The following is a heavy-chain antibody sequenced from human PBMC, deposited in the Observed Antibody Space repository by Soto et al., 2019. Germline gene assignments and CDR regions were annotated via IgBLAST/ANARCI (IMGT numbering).Heavy chain of an antibody. J-gene: IGHJ3*02. CDR3: AKATASGGGGFDI. Sequence: GTLSISSAASGLSCRRYDISWVRQAPGKGLEWVSTILVGGSTHYPDSVKGRFTISRDDSKNTVFLQMNSLTAGDTAVYYCAKATASGGGGFDICGQETIVT. CDR2: ILVGGST. V-gene: IGHV3-23*01. CDR1: GLSCRRYD. D-gene: IGHD3-16*01.